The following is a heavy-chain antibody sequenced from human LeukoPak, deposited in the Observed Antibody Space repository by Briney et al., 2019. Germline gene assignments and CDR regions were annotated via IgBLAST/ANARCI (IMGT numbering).Heavy chain of an antibody. J-gene: IGHJ3*02. CDR3: ARRSGGNLDDAFDI. Sequence: GASVKVSCKASGGTFSSYAISWVRQAPGQGLEWMGRIIPILGIANYAQKFQGRVTITADKSTSTAYMELSSLRSEDTAVYYCARRSGGNLDDAFDIWGQGTMVTVSS. CDR1: GGTFSSYA. D-gene: IGHD4-23*01. V-gene: IGHV1-69*04. CDR2: IIPILGIA.